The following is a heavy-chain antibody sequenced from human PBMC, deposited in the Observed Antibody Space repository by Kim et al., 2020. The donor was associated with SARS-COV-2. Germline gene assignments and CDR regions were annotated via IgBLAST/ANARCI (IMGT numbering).Heavy chain of an antibody. CDR2: IKSKTDGGTT. Sequence: GGSLRLSCAASGFTFSNAWMSWVRQAPGKGLEWVGRIKSKTDGGTTDYAAPVKGRFTISRDDSKNTLYLQMNSLKTEDTAVYYCTTSILASSPGFWYYYYYGMDVWGQGTTVTVSS. CDR3: TTSILASSPGFWYYYYYGMDV. J-gene: IGHJ6*02. D-gene: IGHD6-13*01. CDR1: GFTFSNAW. V-gene: IGHV3-15*01.